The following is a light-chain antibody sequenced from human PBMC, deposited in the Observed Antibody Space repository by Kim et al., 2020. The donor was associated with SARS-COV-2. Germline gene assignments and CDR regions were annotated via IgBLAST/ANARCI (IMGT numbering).Light chain of an antibody. CDR3: QAWDSSTAV. CDR2: QDS. J-gene: IGLJ3*02. Sequence: SYELTKPPSVSVSPGQTASITCSGDKLGDKYACWYQQKPGQSPVLVIYQDSKRPSGIPERFSGSNSGNTATLTISGTQAKDEADYYCQAWDSSTAVFGGGTQLTVL. CDR1: KLGDKY. V-gene: IGLV3-1*01.